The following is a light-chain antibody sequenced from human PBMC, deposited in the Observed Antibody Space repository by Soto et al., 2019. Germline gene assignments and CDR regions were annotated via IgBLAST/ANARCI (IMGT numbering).Light chain of an antibody. CDR3: SSYSSSSLYV. CDR1: SSDVGGYNY. J-gene: IGLJ1*01. CDR2: DVN. Sequence: QSALTQPASVSGSPGQSLTISCTGTSSDVGGYNYVSWYQHHPGKAPKLMIYDVNNRPSGVSNRFFGSKSGNTASLTISGLQAEDEADYYRSSYSSSSLYVFGTATKVTVL. V-gene: IGLV2-14*03.